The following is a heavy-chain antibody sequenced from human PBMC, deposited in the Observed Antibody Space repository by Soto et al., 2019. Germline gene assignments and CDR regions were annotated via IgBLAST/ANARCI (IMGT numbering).Heavy chain of an antibody. J-gene: IGHJ6*02. CDR3: ARGFDLQYGMDV. CDR2: ISGNGNSI. CDR1: GFTLSIYS. Sequence: AGGSLRLSCAASGFTLSIYSMNWVRQAPRKGLEWVSYISGNGNSIYYADSVEGRFTISRDNAKNSLYLQMNSLRDEDTAVYYCARGFDLQYGMDVWGQGTTVTVSS. D-gene: IGHD3-10*01. V-gene: IGHV3-48*02.